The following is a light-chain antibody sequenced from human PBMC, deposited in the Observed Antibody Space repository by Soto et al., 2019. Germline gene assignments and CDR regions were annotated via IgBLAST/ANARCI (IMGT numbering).Light chain of an antibody. V-gene: IGLV2-14*01. J-gene: IGLJ1*01. CDR1: SSDVGGYNF. CDR3: SSYTASDTYV. Sequence: QSALTQPASVSGSPGQSITISCTGTSSDVGGYNFVSWYQQYPSKAPQLMIYEVTNRPSGVSNRFSGSKSGNTASLTISGLHTEDEADYYCSSYTASDTYVFGTGTKLTVL. CDR2: EVT.